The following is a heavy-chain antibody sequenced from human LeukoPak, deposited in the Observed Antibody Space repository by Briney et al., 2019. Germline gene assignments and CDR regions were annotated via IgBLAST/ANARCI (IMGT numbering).Heavy chain of an antibody. CDR2: IYYSGST. CDR1: SGSTSNFY. J-gene: IGHJ4*02. D-gene: IGHD6-19*01. CDR3: ARLGSPRYSSGWYYFDY. V-gene: IGHV4-59*08. Sequence: SETLSLTCTVSSGSTSNFYWSWIRQPPGKGLEWIGYIYYSGSTNYNPSLKSRVTISVDTSKNQFSLKLSSVTAADTAVYYCARLGSPRYSSGWYYFDYWGQGTLVTVSS.